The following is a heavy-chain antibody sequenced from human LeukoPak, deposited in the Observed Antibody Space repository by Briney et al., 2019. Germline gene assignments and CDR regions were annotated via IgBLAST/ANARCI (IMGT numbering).Heavy chain of an antibody. J-gene: IGHJ5*02. CDR3: ARTYSGGSFPGPNWFDP. D-gene: IGHD2-15*01. CDR1: GFTFSSYA. CDR2: ISSSSSYI. Sequence: GGSLRLSCAASGFTFSSYAMSWVRQAPGKGLEWVSSISSSSSYIYYADSVKGRFTISRDNAKNSLYLQMNSLRAEDTAVYYCARTYSGGSFPGPNWFDPWGQGTLVTVSS. V-gene: IGHV3-21*01.